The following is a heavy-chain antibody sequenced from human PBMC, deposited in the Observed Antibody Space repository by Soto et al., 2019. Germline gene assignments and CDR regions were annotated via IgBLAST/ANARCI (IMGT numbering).Heavy chain of an antibody. D-gene: IGHD3-10*01. CDR3: ARFRRNYFGV. CDR1: GDSMSPFY. V-gene: IGHV4-59*01. CDR2: IYHIGTT. Sequence: SETLSLTCTVSGDSMSPFYWSWIRQPPGKGLEWIGYIYHIGTTTYNPSLKSRVTISLHSSKNQFSLKLSSVTAADTAVYYCARFRRNYFGVWGQGTLVTVSS. J-gene: IGHJ4*02.